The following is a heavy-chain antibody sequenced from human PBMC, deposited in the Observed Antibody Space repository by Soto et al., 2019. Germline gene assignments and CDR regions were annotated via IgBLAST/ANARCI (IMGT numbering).Heavy chain of an antibody. Sequence: ALIVSCAASGFTFDGYAMHWVRQAPGKGLEWVSGISWNSGSIGYADSVKGRFTISRDNAKNSLYLQMNSLRAEDTALYYCAKDISSSWIDAFDIWGQGTMVTVSS. V-gene: IGHV3-9*01. CDR2: ISWNSGSI. CDR3: AKDISSSWIDAFDI. D-gene: IGHD6-13*01. CDR1: GFTFDGYA. J-gene: IGHJ3*02.